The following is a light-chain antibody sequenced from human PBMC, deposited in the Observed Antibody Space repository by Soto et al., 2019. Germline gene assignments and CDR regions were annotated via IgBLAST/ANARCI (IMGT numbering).Light chain of an antibody. J-gene: IGKJ3*01. CDR1: QSVDWY. CDR2: DAL. CDR3: QPRSNWPPIT. V-gene: IGKV3-11*01. Sequence: EIVLTQSPATLYLSPGDRATLSCRASQSVDWYVAWYQQKPGQAPRLLIYDALKRATGTPDRFSGSGSGTDFTLTISRLEPEDFAVYYCQPRSNWPPITFGPGTKVDLK.